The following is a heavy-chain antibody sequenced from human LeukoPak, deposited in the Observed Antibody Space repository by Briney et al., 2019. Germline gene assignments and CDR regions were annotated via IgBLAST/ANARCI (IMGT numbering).Heavy chain of an antibody. Sequence: GGSLRLSCAASGFALSSYYMNWVRQTPGKGLEWVSLITTSTTTIEYADSVKGRFTISRDNARNSLHLEMNSLRDEDTAVYYCARQGPAGHLDHWGQGTLVTVSS. J-gene: IGHJ4*02. CDR3: ARQGPAGHLDH. CDR2: ITTSTTTI. D-gene: IGHD6-13*01. CDR1: GFALSSYY. V-gene: IGHV3-48*02.